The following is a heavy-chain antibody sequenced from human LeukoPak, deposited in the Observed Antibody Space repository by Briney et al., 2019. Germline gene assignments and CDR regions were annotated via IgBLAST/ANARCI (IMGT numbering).Heavy chain of an antibody. Sequence: PSETLSLTCTVSGGSISSSSYYWGWIRQPPGKGLEWIGSIYYSGGTYYNPSLKSRVTISVDTSKNQFSLKLTSVTAADTAVYYCARQYYDNTGYYYFDYWGQGTLVTVSS. CDR3: ARQYYDNTGYYYFDY. CDR1: GGSISSSSYY. CDR2: IYYSGGT. J-gene: IGHJ4*02. D-gene: IGHD3-22*01. V-gene: IGHV4-39*01.